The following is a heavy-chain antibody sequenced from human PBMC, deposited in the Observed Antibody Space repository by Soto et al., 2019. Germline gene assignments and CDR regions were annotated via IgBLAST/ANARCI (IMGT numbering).Heavy chain of an antibody. J-gene: IGHJ4*02. CDR1: GFTFSTYS. V-gene: IGHV3-30-3*01. D-gene: IGHD3-22*01. CDR3: ARTTYYYDSSGLDY. CDR2: ISYDGSNK. Sequence: QVQLVESGGGVVQPGRSLRLSCAASGFTFSTYSMHWVRQAPCKGLEWVAVISYDGSNKYYADSVKGRFTISRDSSKNTLYLQMNSLRDEDTAVYYCARTTYYYDSSGLDYWGQGTLVTVSS.